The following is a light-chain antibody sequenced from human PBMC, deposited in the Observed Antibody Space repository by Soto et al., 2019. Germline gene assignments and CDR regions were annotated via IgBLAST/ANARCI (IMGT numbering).Light chain of an antibody. J-gene: IGKJ5*01. CDR1: QRLSSNY. V-gene: IGKV3D-20*02. CDR2: GAS. Sequence: EIVLTQSPGTLSLSPGERATLSCRASQRLSSNYLAWFQQKPGQAPRLLIYGASSRATGIPDRFSGSGSGTDFTLTISRLEPEDFAVYYCQQRSNWPPLTFGQGTRLEIK. CDR3: QQRSNWPPLT.